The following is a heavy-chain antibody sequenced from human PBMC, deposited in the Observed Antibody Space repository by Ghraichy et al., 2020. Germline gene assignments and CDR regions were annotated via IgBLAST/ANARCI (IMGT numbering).Heavy chain of an antibody. J-gene: IGHJ2*01. CDR2: IDPSDSYT. Sequence: GESLNISCKGSGYSFTSYWISWVRQMPGKGLEWMGRIDPSDSYTNYSPSFQGHVTISADKSISTAYLQWSSLKASDTAMYYCARHDMQQLVFFEWYFDLWGRGTLVTVSS. CDR1: GYSFTSYW. D-gene: IGHD6-13*01. CDR3: ARHDMQQLVFFEWYFDL. V-gene: IGHV5-10-1*01.